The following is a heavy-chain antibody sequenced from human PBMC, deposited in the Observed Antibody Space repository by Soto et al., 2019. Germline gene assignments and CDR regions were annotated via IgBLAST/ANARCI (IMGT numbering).Heavy chain of an antibody. CDR2: IYPGDSDT. D-gene: IGHD6-19*01. Sequence: GESLRLSCNGSGYSFTSYWIAWVRQMPGKGLECMGIIYPGDSDTRYSPSFEGQVTISADKSINTAYLQWSSLKASDSAMYYCARPFDTSGWYDHWGQGTLVTVSS. CDR1: GYSFTSYW. CDR3: ARPFDTSGWYDH. V-gene: IGHV5-51*01. J-gene: IGHJ5*02.